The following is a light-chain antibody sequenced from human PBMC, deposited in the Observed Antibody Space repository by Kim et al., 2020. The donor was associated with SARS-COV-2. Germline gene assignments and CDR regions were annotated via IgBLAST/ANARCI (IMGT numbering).Light chain of an antibody. CDR3: QQYNNWPFT. V-gene: IGKV3-15*01. J-gene: IGKJ5*01. CDR2: GAS. Sequence: ASPVESAPPSCRASQSVSSNLAWYQQKPGQAPRLLIYGASTRATGIPARFSGSGSGTEFTLTISSLQSEDFAVYYCQQYNNWPFTFGQGTRLEIK. CDR1: QSVSSN.